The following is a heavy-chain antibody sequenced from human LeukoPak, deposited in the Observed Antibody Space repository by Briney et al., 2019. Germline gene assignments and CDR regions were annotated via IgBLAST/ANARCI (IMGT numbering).Heavy chain of an antibody. CDR3: ARDSSSWYDAFDI. CDR2: ISAYNGNT. D-gene: IGHD6-13*01. Sequence: ASAKVSCKAPGYTFTSYGISWVRQAPGQGLEWMGWISAYNGNTNYAQKLQGRVTMTTDTSTSTAYMELRSLRSDDTAVYYCARDSSSWYDAFDIWGQGTMVTVSS. CDR1: GYTFTSYG. V-gene: IGHV1-18*01. J-gene: IGHJ3*02.